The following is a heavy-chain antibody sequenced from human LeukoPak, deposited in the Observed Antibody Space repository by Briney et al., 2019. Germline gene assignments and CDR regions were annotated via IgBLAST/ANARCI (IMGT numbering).Heavy chain of an antibody. J-gene: IGHJ6*02. Sequence: GASVKVSCKASGYTFTGYYMHWVRQAPGQGLEWMGGIIPIFGTANYARKFQGRVTITADESTSTAYMELSSLRSEDTAVYYCARTCSGGSCYHDYYGMDVWGQGTTVTVSS. D-gene: IGHD2-15*01. V-gene: IGHV1-69*13. CDR1: GYTFTGYY. CDR3: ARTCSGGSCYHDYYGMDV. CDR2: IIPIFGTA.